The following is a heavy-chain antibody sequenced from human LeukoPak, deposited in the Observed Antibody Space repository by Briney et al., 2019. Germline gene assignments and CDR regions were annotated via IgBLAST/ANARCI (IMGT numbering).Heavy chain of an antibody. CDR1: GFTFSSYS. V-gene: IGHV3-48*01. J-gene: IGHJ4*02. Sequence: PGGSLRLSCAASGFTFSSYSMNWVRQAPGKGLEWVSYISSSSSTIYYADSVKGRFTISRDNAKNSLYLQMNSLRAEDTAVYYCARAALVVDIDYWGQGTLVTVSS. D-gene: IGHD2-15*01. CDR3: ARAALVVDIDY. CDR2: ISSSSSTI.